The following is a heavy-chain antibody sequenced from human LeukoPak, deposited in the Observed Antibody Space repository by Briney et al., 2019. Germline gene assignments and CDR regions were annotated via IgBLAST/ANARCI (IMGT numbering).Heavy chain of an antibody. CDR1: GGSFSGYY. CDR2: INHSGST. D-gene: IGHD2-15*01. J-gene: IGHJ4*02. Sequence: SETLSLTCAVYGGSFSGYYWSWIRQPPGKGLEWIGEINHSGSTNYNPSLKSRVTISVDTSKNQFSLKLSSVTAADTAVYYCARVAGICYDYWGQGTLVTVSS. V-gene: IGHV4-34*01. CDR3: ARVAGICYDY.